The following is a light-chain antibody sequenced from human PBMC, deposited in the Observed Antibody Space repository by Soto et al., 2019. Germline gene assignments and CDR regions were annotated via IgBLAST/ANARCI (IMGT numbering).Light chain of an antibody. J-gene: IGKJ1*01. Sequence: DIQITQFPSTLSASVGDRVTLPCRASQSISSWLAWCQQKPGKAPKLLIYDASSLESGVPSRFSGSGSGTEFTLTISSLQPDDFATYYCQQYNSYWTFGQGTKVDIK. CDR1: QSISSW. CDR3: QQYNSYWT. V-gene: IGKV1-5*01. CDR2: DAS.